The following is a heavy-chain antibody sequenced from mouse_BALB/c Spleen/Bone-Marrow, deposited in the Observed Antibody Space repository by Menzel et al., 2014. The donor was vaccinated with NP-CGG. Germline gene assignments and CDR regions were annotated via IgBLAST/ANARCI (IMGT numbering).Heavy chain of an antibody. Sequence: VKLMESGAELAKPGASVKMSCKASGYTFTSYWIHWVKQRPGQGLEWIGYINPSTGYTEYNQKFKDKATLTADKSSSTAYMQLSSLTSEDSAVYYCARPENYDAMDYWGQGTSVTVSS. V-gene: IGHV1-7*01. CDR3: ARPENYDAMDY. CDR1: GYTFTSYW. J-gene: IGHJ4*01. CDR2: INPSTGYT.